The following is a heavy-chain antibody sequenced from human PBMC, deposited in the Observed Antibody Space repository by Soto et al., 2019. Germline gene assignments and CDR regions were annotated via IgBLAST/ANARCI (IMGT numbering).Heavy chain of an antibody. CDR3: ARSPLGYDYVRQTWSEVGDSFDI. J-gene: IGHJ3*02. V-gene: IGHV4-34*12. Sequence: SETLSLTCAIYGASLGGFHWTWLRQAPGKGLEWIGELIHGGSTNYNPSLKSRLSFSLDTSKNQFSLHLMSVTAADTAVYYCARSPLGYDYVRQTWSEVGDSFDIWGRGTMVTVS. CDR2: LIHGGST. D-gene: IGHD3-16*01. CDR1: GASLGGFH.